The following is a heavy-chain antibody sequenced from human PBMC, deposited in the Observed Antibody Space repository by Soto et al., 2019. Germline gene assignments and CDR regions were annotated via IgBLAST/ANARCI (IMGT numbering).Heavy chain of an antibody. CDR1: GYTFTGYY. D-gene: IGHD2-2*02. J-gene: IGHJ5*02. V-gene: IGHV1-2*04. CDR3: ASSHTRSSWFDP. Sequence: ASVKVSCEASGYTFTGYYMHWVRQAPGQGLEWMGWINPNSGGTNYAQKFQGWVTMTRDTSISTAYMELSRLRSDDTAVYYCASSHTRSSWFDPWGQGTLVTVSS. CDR2: INPNSGGT.